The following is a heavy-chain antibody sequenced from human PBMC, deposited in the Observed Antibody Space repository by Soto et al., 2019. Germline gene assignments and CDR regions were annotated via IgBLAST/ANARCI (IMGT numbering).Heavy chain of an antibody. CDR2: INHSGST. CDR3: ARGDSSLFDY. CDR1: GGSFSGYY. V-gene: IGHV4-34*01. Sequence: SETLSLTCAAYGGSFSGYYWSWIRQPPGKGLEWIGEINHSGSTNYNPSLKSRVTISVDTSKNQFSLKLSSVTAADTAVYYCARGDSSLFDYWGKGTLVTVSS. J-gene: IGHJ4*02. D-gene: IGHD2-15*01.